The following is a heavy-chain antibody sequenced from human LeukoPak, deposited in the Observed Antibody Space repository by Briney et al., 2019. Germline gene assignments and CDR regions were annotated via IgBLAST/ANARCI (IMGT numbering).Heavy chain of an antibody. CDR1: GYTLTDNH. J-gene: IGHJ3*01. Sequence: ASVKVSCKASGYTLTDNHLYWVRQAPGQGLEWMGWIDPNSGVTNFAQNFQGRLTMTRDTSINTAYMELSRLTSDDTTVYYCARELGINAFDVWDQGTMVTVSS. D-gene: IGHD7-27*01. V-gene: IGHV1-2*02. CDR2: IDPNSGVT. CDR3: ARELGINAFDV.